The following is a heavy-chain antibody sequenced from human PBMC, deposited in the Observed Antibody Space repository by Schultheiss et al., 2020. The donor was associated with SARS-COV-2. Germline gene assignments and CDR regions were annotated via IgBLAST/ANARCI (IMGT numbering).Heavy chain of an antibody. Sequence: SETLSLTCTVSGGSISSSSYYWGWIRQPPGKGLEWIGSIYYSGSTYYNPSLKSRVTISVDTSKNQFSLKLSSVTAADTAVYYCARDGISIDRTWAFDIWGQGTMVTVSS. CDR3: ARDGISIDRTWAFDI. CDR2: IYYSGST. J-gene: IGHJ3*02. D-gene: IGHD3-3*01. CDR1: GGSISSSSYY. V-gene: IGHV4-39*02.